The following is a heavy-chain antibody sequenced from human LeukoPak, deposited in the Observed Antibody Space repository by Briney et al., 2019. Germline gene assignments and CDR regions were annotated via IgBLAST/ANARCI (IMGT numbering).Heavy chain of an antibody. CDR1: AFTVSSNY. Sequence: EGSLRLSCAASAFTVSSNYMTWVRQAPGKGLEWVSVLYSGGTTYYADSVKGRFTVSRDNSKNTLYLQMNSLRAEDTAVYYCARLRGTGTAWFDPWSQGTLVTVSS. J-gene: IGHJ5*02. D-gene: IGHD1-7*01. CDR3: ARLRGTGTAWFDP. V-gene: IGHV3-53*01. CDR2: LYSGGTT.